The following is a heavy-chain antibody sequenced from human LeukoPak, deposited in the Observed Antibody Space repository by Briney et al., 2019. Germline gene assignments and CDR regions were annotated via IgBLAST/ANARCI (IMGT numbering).Heavy chain of an antibody. Sequence: GGSLRLSCAASGFTFSSYAMHWVRQAPGKGLEWVAVIPYDGSNKYYADSVKGRFTISRDNSKNTLYLQMNSLRAEDTAVYYCAREELATVVTPPDYWGQGTLVTVSS. V-gene: IGHV3-30-3*01. CDR3: AREELATVVTPPDY. CDR2: IPYDGSNK. J-gene: IGHJ4*02. CDR1: GFTFSSYA. D-gene: IGHD4-23*01.